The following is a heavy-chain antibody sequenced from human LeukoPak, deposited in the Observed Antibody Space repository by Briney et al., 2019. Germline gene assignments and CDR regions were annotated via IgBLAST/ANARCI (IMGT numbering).Heavy chain of an antibody. CDR2: INSDGSST. D-gene: IGHD5-18*01. Sequence: GGSLRLSCAASGFTLSNHWMHWVRQAPGKGLVWVSRINSDGSSTSYADSVKGRFTISRDNAKNTLYLQMNSLRAEDTAVYYCRVYSYGYRYFDLWGRGTLVTVSS. V-gene: IGHV3-74*01. CDR3: RVYSYGYRYFDL. CDR1: GFTLSNHW. J-gene: IGHJ2*01.